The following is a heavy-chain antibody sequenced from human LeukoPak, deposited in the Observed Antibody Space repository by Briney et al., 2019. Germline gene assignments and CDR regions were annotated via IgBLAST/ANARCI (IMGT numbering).Heavy chain of an antibody. CDR3: ATDAPAYYYDSSGYFDY. V-gene: IGHV3-74*01. CDR2: INTDGSLI. CDR1: GFTFSTYC. Sequence: GGSLRLSCAVSGFTFSTYCMHWVRQAPGKGLVWVSRINTDGSLINYADSVKGRFTISRDNSKNTLYLQMNSLRAEDTAVYYCATDAPAYYYDSSGYFDYWGQGTLVTVSS. J-gene: IGHJ4*02. D-gene: IGHD3-22*01.